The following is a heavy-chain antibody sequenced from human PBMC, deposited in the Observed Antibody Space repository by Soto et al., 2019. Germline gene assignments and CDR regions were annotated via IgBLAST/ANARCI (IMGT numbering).Heavy chain of an antibody. CDR1: GFSLSTNGVG. CDR2: IYWDDDK. CDR3: ALSLRFSERIYF. D-gene: IGHD3-3*01. J-gene: IGHJ4*02. V-gene: IGHV2-5*02. Sequence: QITLKESGPTLVKPKQTLTLTCTFSGFSLSTNGVGVGWIRQPPGKSLEWLALIYWDDDKRYSLSLKSRLTIPKDTSKNQVVLTMTNMDPVDTATYYCALSLRFSERIYFWGQGTLVTVSS.